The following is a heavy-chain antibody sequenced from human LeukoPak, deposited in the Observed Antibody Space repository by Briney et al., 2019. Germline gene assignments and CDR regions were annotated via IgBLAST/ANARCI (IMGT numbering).Heavy chain of an antibody. CDR1: GFSFSSYA. CDR2: ISGSGGST. D-gene: IGHD3-22*01. CDR3: VKAPLHSYYYDSSGYYYFDY. V-gene: IGHV3-23*01. Sequence: GGSLRLSCATSGFSFSSYAMSWVRQAPGKGLEWVSAISGSGGSTYYADSVKGRFTISRDNPKNTLYLQMNSLRAEDTAVYYCVKAPLHSYYYDSSGYYYFDYWGQGTLVTVSS. J-gene: IGHJ4*02.